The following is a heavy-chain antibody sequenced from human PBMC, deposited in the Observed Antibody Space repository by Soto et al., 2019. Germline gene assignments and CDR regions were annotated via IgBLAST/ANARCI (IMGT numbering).Heavy chain of an antibody. J-gene: IGHJ6*02. CDR3: EERVGVNGMVPQSNYYGMDV. CDR2: IYYSGST. V-gene: IGHV4-59*01. D-gene: IGHD3-10*01. Sequence: SETLSLTCTVSGGSISSYYWSWIRQPPGKGLEWIGYIYYSGSTNYNPSLKSRVTISIDTSKNQFSLKLSSVTAADTAVYYREERVGVNGMVPQSNYYGMDVWGQGTPVTVSS. CDR1: GGSISSYY.